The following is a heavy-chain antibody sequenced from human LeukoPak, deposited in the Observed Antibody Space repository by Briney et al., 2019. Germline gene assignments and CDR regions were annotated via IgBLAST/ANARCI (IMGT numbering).Heavy chain of an antibody. CDR2: IYTSGST. CDR1: GGSISSYY. D-gene: IGHD4-17*01. V-gene: IGHV4-4*07. J-gene: IGHJ4*02. CDR3: ARDLYDDGDQGWDY. Sequence: SETLSLTCTVSGGSISSYYWSWIRQPAGKGLEWIGRIYTSGSTNYNPSLKSRVTMSVDTSKNQFSLKLSSVTAADAAVYYCARDLYDDGDQGWDYWGQGTLVTFSS.